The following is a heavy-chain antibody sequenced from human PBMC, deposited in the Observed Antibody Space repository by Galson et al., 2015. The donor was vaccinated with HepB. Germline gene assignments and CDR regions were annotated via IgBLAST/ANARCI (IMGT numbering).Heavy chain of an antibody. Sequence: SLRLSCAASGFTVSSNYMSWVRQAPGRGLECVSVLYSSDNSYYADPVRGRFIISRDNSKNTLYLQMNSLRVEDTAVYYCARGYSRSWYSGLGFWGQGTLVTVSS. V-gene: IGHV3-53*01. CDR1: GFTVSSNY. D-gene: IGHD6-13*01. CDR3: ARGYSRSWYSGLGF. J-gene: IGHJ4*02. CDR2: LYSSDNS.